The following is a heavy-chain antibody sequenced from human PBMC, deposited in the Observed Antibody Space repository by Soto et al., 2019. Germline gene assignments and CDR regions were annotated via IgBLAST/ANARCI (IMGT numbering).Heavy chain of an antibody. D-gene: IGHD3-10*01. CDR3: AKEAGDH. Sequence: QMQLVQSGAEVKERGSSVKISCKTSGGTFNTYALTWVRQAPGQGLEWIGGIIPIFGIKNVAQRFQGRVTINADASLTTAYMEMTSPRSDDTAVYYCAKEAGDHWGQGTLVTVSS. J-gene: IGHJ4*02. V-gene: IGHV1-69*01. CDR2: IIPIFGIK. CDR1: GGTFNTYA.